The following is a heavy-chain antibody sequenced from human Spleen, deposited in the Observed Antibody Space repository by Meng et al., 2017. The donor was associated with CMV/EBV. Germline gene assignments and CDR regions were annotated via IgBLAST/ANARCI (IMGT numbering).Heavy chain of an antibody. V-gene: IGHV3-7*01. CDR1: GFTFNTYW. D-gene: IGHD2-2*01. CDR2: IKQDGSEK. CDR3: ARDPRVKSYVVVPAASDY. J-gene: IGHJ4*02. Sequence: GESLKISCVASGFTFNTYWMSWVRQAPGKGLEWVANIKQDGSEKYYVGSVKGRFTISRDNAENSLYLQMNSLRAEDTAVYYCARDPRVKSYVVVPAASDYWGQGTMVTVSS.